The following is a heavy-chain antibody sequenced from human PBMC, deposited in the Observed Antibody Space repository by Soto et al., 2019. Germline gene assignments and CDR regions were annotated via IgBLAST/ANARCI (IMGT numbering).Heavy chain of an antibody. CDR1: AFNFSNYA. Sequence: QDHLVESGGGVVQPGRSLRLSCAASAFNFSNYAMHWVRQAPGKGLEWVALISYHGFSKYYADSVKGRFTISRDNSKNTVYLHMNSLRAEDTAVYYCARDHSMYVTSGYYLGYFDSWGQGALVTVSS. D-gene: IGHD3-22*01. V-gene: IGHV3-30-3*01. J-gene: IGHJ4*02. CDR3: ARDHSMYVTSGYYLGYFDS. CDR2: ISYHGFSK.